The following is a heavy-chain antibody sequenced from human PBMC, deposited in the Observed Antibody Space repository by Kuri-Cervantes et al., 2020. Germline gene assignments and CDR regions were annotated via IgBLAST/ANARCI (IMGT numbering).Heavy chain of an antibody. V-gene: IGHV4-38-2*02. Sequence: SETLSLTCDVSGYSISNGYYWAWIRQSPGKGLEWIGNIFRSGSTYYGPSLKSRVTISVDTSKNQFSLKLSSVTAADTAVYYCARDLAYCGGDCYRKFDYWGQATLVTVSS. CDR2: IFRSGST. J-gene: IGHJ4*02. D-gene: IGHD2-21*02. CDR1: GYSISNGYY. CDR3: ARDLAYCGGDCYRKFDY.